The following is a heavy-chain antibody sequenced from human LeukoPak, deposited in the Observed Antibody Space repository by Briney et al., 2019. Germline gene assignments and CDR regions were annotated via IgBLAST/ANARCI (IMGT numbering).Heavy chain of an antibody. CDR2: INPNSGNT. CDR1: GYTFIDYY. D-gene: IGHD2-15*01. J-gene: IGHJ5*02. V-gene: IGHV1-2*02. Sequence: EASVKVSCQASGYTFIDYYIHWVRQAPEQGLEWMGWINPNSGNTNWAQKFQGRVTMTRDTSITTAYRDLTSLRSDDTAMYYCARGPSSHYWFDTWGQGTLVTVSS. CDR3: ARGPSSHYWFDT.